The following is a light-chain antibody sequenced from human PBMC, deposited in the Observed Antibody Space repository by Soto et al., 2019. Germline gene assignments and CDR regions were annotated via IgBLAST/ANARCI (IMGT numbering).Light chain of an antibody. V-gene: IGLV2-14*01. CDR2: DVS. CDR3: CSYTSSNSLD. CDR1: SSDFGGYNY. Sequence: QSVLTQPASVSGSPGQSITISCTGTSSDFGGYNYVSWYQQHPGRAPKVLIYDVSDRPAGVSDRFSGSRSGNTASLTISGLHSEDEADYYCCSYTSSNSLDFGTGTKVTVL. J-gene: IGLJ1*01.